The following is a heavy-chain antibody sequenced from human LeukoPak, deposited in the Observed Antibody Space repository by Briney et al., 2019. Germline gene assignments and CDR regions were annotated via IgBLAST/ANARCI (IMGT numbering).Heavy chain of an antibody. CDR2: INPNSGGT. CDR1: GYTFTGYY. V-gene: IGHV1-2*02. J-gene: IGHJ4*02. Sequence: ASVKVSCKASGYTFTGYYMHWVRQAPGQELEWMGWINPNSGGTNYAQKFQGRVTMTRDTSISTAYMELSRLRSDDTAVYYCARGWTTVTTPFDYWGQGTLVTVSS. CDR3: ARGWTTVTTPFDY. D-gene: IGHD4-17*01.